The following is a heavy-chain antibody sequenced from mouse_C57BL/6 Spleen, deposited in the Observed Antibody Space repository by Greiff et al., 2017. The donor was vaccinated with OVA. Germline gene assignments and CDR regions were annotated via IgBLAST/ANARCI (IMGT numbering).Heavy chain of an antibody. J-gene: IGHJ3*01. D-gene: IGHD2-1*01. CDR2: IDPSDSET. CDR3: ASGDYGNYEEFAY. CDR1: GYTFTSYW. V-gene: IGHV1-52*01. Sequence: QVQLKQPGAELVRPGSSVKLSCKASGYTFTSYWMHWVKQRPIQGLEWIGNIDPSDSETHYNQKFKDKATLTVDKSSSTAYMQLSSLTSEDSAVYYCASGDYGNYEEFAYWGQGTLVTVSA.